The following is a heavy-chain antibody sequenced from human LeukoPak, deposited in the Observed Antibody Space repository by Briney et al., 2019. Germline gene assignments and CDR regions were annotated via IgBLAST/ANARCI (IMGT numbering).Heavy chain of an antibody. CDR1: GGTFSSYA. CDR2: IIPILGIA. J-gene: IGHJ4*02. D-gene: IGHD4-23*01. Sequence: ASVKVSCKAFGGTFSSYAMSWVRQAPGQGLEWMGRIIPILGIANYAQKFQGRVTITADKSTSTAYMELSSLRSEDTAVYYCARVREIDYGGRRLDYWGQGTLVTVSS. CDR3: ARVREIDYGGRRLDY. V-gene: IGHV1-69*04.